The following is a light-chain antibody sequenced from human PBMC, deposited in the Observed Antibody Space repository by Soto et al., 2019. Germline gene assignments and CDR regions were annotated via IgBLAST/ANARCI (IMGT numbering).Light chain of an antibody. J-gene: IGKJ1*01. CDR3: QQYKT. CDR2: GAS. Sequence: EFVMTQSPATLSVSPGERATLSCTASQSVSSNLAWYQQKPGQAPRLLIYGASTRATGTPARFSGSGSGADFTLTISRLEPEDFAVYYCQQYKTFGQGTKVDIK. CDR1: QSVSSN. V-gene: IGKV3-15*01.